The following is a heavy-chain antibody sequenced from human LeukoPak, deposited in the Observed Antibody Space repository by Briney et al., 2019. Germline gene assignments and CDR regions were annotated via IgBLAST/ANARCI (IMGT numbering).Heavy chain of an antibody. CDR2: INPDSGGT. CDR1: GYTFTGYY. D-gene: IGHD5-18*01. Sequence: GASVKVSCKASGYTFTGYYMHWVRQAPGQGLEWMGWINPDSGGTNYGQKFQGRVTMTRDTSISTAYMELSRLRSDDTAVYYCARDVGYGFGSHPDYWGQGTLITVSS. CDR3: ARDVGYGFGSHPDY. V-gene: IGHV1-2*02. J-gene: IGHJ4*02.